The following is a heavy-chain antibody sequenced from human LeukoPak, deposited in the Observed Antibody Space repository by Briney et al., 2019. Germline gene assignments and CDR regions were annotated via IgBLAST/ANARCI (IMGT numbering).Heavy chain of an antibody. CDR1: GYTFTGYY. V-gene: IGHV1-2*02. CDR3: ARGRTYYDFWSGYHYFDY. J-gene: IGHJ4*02. Sequence: GASVKVSCKASGYTFTGYYMHWVRQAPGQGLEWMGWINPNSGGTNYAQKFQGRVTMTRDTSISTAYMELSRLRSDDTAVYYCARGRTYYDFWSGYHYFDYWGQGTLVTVSS. CDR2: INPNSGGT. D-gene: IGHD3-3*01.